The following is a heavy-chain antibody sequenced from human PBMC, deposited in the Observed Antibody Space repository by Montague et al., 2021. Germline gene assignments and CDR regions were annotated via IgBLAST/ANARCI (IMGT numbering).Heavy chain of an antibody. CDR2: IYYSGST. D-gene: IGHD4-23*01. J-gene: IGHJ6*02. V-gene: IGHV4-39*01. Sequence: SETLSLTCTVSGGSISSSSYYWGWIRQPPGKGLEWIGSIYYSGSTYYNPSLKSRLTISVDTSKNQFSLKPSSVTAADTAVYYGVVPPALYYHGMDVWGQGTTVTVSS. CDR1: GGSISSSSYY. CDR3: VVPPALYYHGMDV.